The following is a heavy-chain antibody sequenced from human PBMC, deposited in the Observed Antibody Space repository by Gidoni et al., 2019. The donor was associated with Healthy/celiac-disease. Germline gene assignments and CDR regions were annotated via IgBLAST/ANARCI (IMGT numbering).Heavy chain of an antibody. CDR3: ARSSGYYFGY. CDR2: IYYSGST. J-gene: IGHJ4*02. Sequence: QLQLQESGPGLVKPSETLSLPCTVSGGSISSSSYYWGWIRQPPGKGLEWIGSIYYSGSTYYNPSLKSRVTISVDTSKNQFSLKLCSVTAADTAVYYCARSSGYYFGYWGQGTLVTVSS. D-gene: IGHD3-22*01. V-gene: IGHV4-39*01. CDR1: GGSISSSSYY.